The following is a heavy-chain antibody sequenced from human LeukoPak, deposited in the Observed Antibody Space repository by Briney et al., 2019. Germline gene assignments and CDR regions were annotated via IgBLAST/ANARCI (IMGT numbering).Heavy chain of an antibody. J-gene: IGHJ6*03. D-gene: IGHD5-24*01. Sequence: SETLSLTCTISGGSISTYYWTWIRQPPGKGLEWIGNVYYSGSTNYNPSLKSRVTISVDTSKNQFSLKLSSVTAADTAVYYCARGGGYTSDYYYYCMDVWGKGTTVTVSS. V-gene: IGHV4-59*01. CDR2: VYYSGST. CDR1: GGSISTYY. CDR3: ARGGGYTSDYYYYCMDV.